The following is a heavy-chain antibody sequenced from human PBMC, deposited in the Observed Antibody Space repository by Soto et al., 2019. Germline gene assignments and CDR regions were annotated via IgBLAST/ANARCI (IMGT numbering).Heavy chain of an antibody. CDR3: AAIRRDY. V-gene: IGHV3-9*01. D-gene: IGHD2-2*02. J-gene: IGHJ4*02. CDR1: GFTFDDYA. CDR2: ISWNSGSI. Sequence: EVQLVESGGGLVQPGRSLRLSCAASGFTFDDYAMHWVRQAPGKGLEWVSGISWNSGSIGYEDSVKGRFTISRDNAKNSLYLQMNSLRAEDTALYYCAAIRRDYWGQGTLVTVSS.